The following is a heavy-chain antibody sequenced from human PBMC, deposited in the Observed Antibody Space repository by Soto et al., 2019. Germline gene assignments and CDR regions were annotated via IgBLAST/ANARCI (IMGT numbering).Heavy chain of an antibody. CDR1: GFTFSIYS. V-gene: IGHV3-48*01. J-gene: IGHJ3*02. D-gene: IGHD6-6*01. CDR3: ARDFSYAFDI. Sequence: SLRLSCAASGFTFSIYSMNWVRQAPGKGLEYISYIDSSSTNIYYADSVKGRFTISRDNAGNSLYLQMNSLRAEDTAVYYCARDFSYAFDIWGQGTMVTVSS. CDR2: IDSSSTNI.